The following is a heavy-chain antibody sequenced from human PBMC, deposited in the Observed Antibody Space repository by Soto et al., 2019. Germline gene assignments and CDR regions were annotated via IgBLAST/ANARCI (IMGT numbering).Heavy chain of an antibody. J-gene: IGHJ4*02. D-gene: IGHD3-10*01. CDR1: GFTFSSYF. CDR3: ANYGSGIPV. CDR2: ISADGSGT. V-gene: IGHV3-74*01. Sequence: PGGSLRLSCATSGFTFSSYFMHWVRQAPGKGLVWVSRISADGSGTIYADSVKGRFTISRDNAKNTLYLQMNSLRAEDTAVYYCANYGSGIPVWGQGTLVTVAS.